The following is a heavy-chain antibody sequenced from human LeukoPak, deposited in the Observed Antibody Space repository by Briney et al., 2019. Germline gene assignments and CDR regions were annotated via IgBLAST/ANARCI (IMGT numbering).Heavy chain of an antibody. CDR1: GLTFSNSA. V-gene: IGHV3-30*04. CDR2: MSFDGRHE. Sequence: GGSLTLSCVASGLTFSNSAMHWVRQAPGKGLEWVAIMSFDGRHERYGDSVKGRFTLSRDNSKNTLYLQINSLRTEDTAVYYCARGGKCSDGKCYLIDYWGQGILVTVSS. J-gene: IGHJ4*02. CDR3: ARGGKCSDGKCYLIDY. D-gene: IGHD2-15*01.